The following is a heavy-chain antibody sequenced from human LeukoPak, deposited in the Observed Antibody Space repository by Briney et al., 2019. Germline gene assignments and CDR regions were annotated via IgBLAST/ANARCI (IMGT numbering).Heavy chain of an antibody. D-gene: IGHD3-22*01. J-gene: IGHJ4*02. CDR3: VHSLYYEGYFDY. CDR1: GFSLSTSGVG. Sequence: ESGPTLVNPTQTLTLTCTFSGFSLSTSGVGVGWIRQPPGKALECLAFIYCDDDMRYSPSLKSRLTITKDTSKNHVILTMTNVDPVDTATYYCVHSLYYEGYFDYWGQGTLVTVSS. V-gene: IGHV2-5*02. CDR2: IYCDDDM.